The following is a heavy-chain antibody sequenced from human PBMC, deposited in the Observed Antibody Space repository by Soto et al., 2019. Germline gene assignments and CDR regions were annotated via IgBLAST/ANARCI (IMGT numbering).Heavy chain of an antibody. CDR3: AKDQLQIFYGDFPFYYYYGMDV. CDR1: GFTFSSYA. CDR2: ISGSGGRT. V-gene: IGHV3-23*01. J-gene: IGHJ6*02. D-gene: IGHD4-17*01. Sequence: GGSLRLSCAASGFTFSSYAMSWVRQAPGKGLEWVSAISGSGGRTYYADSVKGRFTISRDNSKNTLYLQMNSLRAEDTAVYYCAKDQLQIFYGDFPFYYYYGMDVWGQGTTVTVSS.